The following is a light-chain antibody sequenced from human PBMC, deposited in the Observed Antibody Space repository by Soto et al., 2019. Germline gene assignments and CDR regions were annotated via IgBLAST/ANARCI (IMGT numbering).Light chain of an antibody. CDR1: QSVSTY. Sequence: EIVLTQSPATLSLSPGERATLSCRASQSVSTYLAWYQQKPGQAPRLLIYDASNRATGIPARFSGRWSGTDFTLTISSLAPEDVAVYYCQQRSNWRTFGQGTKVEIK. J-gene: IGKJ1*01. V-gene: IGKV3-11*01. CDR3: QQRSNWRT. CDR2: DAS.